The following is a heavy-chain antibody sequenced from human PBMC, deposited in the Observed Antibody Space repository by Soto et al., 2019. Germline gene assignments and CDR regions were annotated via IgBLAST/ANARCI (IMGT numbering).Heavy chain of an antibody. J-gene: IGHJ4*02. D-gene: IGHD2-8*02. CDR2: VTDSGSNT. Sequence: EVQLLESGGGLVQPGGSLRLSCAASGFTFNTYAMTWVRQAPGKGLEWVSTVTDSGSNTYYADSVKGRFAISRDNSKNTLYLKMNSLRAEDTALYYCAKGRLGVSYFDFWGQGSLVTVSS. V-gene: IGHV3-23*01. CDR3: AKGRLGVSYFDF. CDR1: GFTFNTYA.